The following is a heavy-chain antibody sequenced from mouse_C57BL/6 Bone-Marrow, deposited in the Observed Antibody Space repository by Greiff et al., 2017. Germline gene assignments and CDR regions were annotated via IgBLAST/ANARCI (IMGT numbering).Heavy chain of an antibody. V-gene: IGHV1-50*01. D-gene: IGHD2-3*01. Sequence: QVQLQQPGAELVKPGASVKLSCKASGYTFTSYWMQWVKQRPGQGLEWIGEIDPSDSYTNYNQKFKGKATLTVDPSSSTAYMQLSSLTSEDSAVYYCARWLLRDGYYFDYWGQGTTLTVSS. CDR2: IDPSDSYT. J-gene: IGHJ2*01. CDR3: ARWLLRDGYYFDY. CDR1: GYTFTSYW.